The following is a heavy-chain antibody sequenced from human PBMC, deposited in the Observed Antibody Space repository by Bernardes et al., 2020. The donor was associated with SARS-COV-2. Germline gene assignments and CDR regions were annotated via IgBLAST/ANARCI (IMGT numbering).Heavy chain of an antibody. Sequence: GSLRLSSAASGFTFRNYHMHWVRQAPGKGLDWVAFISSDGSNKYYADSVRGRFTISRDSSSNTLWLQMNSLRAEDTALYYCTTETPLTTFDYWGQGAPVTVSS. D-gene: IGHD4-17*01. J-gene: IGHJ4*02. CDR2: ISSDGSNK. CDR1: GFTFRNYH. CDR3: TTETPLTTFDY. V-gene: IGHV3-30-3*01.